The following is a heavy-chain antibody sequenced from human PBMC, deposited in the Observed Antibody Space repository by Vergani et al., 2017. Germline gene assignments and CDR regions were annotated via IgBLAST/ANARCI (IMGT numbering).Heavy chain of an antibody. CDR1: GFTFNSYS. Sequence: QVRLVESGGGVVQPGGSLRLSCAASGFTFNSYSMHWVRQAPGKGLEGVASIRADESRRYYGDSMEGPFTISRDNSKNTLYLQMKSLRTEDTAVYYCAKEGGCYCSGGTCYPEYWGQGTLVSVSS. CDR3: AKEGGCYCSGGTCYPEY. CDR2: IRADESRR. V-gene: IGHV3-30*02. J-gene: IGHJ4*02. D-gene: IGHD2-15*01.